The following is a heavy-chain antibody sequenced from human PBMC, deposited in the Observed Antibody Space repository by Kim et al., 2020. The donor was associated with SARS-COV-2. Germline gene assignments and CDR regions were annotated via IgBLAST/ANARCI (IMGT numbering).Heavy chain of an antibody. CDR1: GFTFSNAW. V-gene: IGHV3-15*01. CDR3: TTDRREEYYDILTGYYLFDY. D-gene: IGHD3-9*01. Sequence: GGSLRLSCAASGFTFSNAWMSWVRQAPGKGLEWVGRIKSKTDGGTTDYAAPVKGRFTISRDDSKNTLYLQMNSLKTEDTAVYYCTTDRREEYYDILTGYYLFDYWGQGTLVTVSS. J-gene: IGHJ4*02. CDR2: IKSKTDGGTT.